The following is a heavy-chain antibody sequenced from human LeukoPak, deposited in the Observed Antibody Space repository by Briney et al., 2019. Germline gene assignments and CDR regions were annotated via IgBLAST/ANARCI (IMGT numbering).Heavy chain of an antibody. V-gene: IGHV1-18*01. CDR1: GYTFTSYG. J-gene: IGHJ5*02. CDR2: ISAYNGNT. CDR3: ARDVVRAPNWFDR. D-gene: IGHD3-10*01. Sequence: ASVTVSCTASGYTFTSYGISWVRQAPGQGLEWMGWISAYNGNTNYAQKLQGRVTMTTDTSTSTAYMELRSLRSDDTAVYYCARDVVRAPNWFDRWGQGTLVTVSS.